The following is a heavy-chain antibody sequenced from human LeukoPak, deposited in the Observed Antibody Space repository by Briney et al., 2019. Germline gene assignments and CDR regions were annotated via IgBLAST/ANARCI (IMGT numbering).Heavy chain of an antibody. Sequence: SETLSLTCTVSGYSISSGYYWGWIRQPPGKGLGWFGSIYHSGSTYYNPSLKSRVTISIDTSKNQFSLKLNSVTAADTAVYFCARSHLWSFDYWGQGTLVTVSS. V-gene: IGHV4-38-2*02. J-gene: IGHJ4*02. D-gene: IGHD3-10*01. CDR2: IYHSGST. CDR1: GYSISSGYY. CDR3: ARSHLWSFDY.